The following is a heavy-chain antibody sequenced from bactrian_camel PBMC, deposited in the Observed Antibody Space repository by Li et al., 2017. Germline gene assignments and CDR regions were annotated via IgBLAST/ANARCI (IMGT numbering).Heavy chain of an antibody. CDR2: IYTGSGNT. CDR1: GFTEDGFY. J-gene: IGHJ4*01. CDR3: AADRMACLRPSVQLEAYNF. Sequence: HVQLVESGGGSVQAGGSVRLSCVTSGFTEDGFYVAWIRQAPGNEREGVARIYTGSGNTYYADSVKGRFTISPGNATNTVSLQMNSLKPEDTAMYYCAADRMACLRPSVQLEAYNFWGQGTQVTVS. V-gene: IGHV3S63*01.